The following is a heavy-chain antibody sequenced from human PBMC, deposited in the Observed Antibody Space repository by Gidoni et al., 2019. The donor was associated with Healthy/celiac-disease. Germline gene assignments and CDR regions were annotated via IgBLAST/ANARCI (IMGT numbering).Heavy chain of an antibody. CDR2: IYYSGST. J-gene: IGHJ4*02. CDR1: GGPISSGDYY. CDR3: AREEPDWHLEDY. V-gene: IGHV4-30-4*01. Sequence: QVQLQESGPGLVKPSQTLSLTCTVSGGPISSGDYYWSWIRQPPGKGMEWIGYIYYSGSTYYNPSLKSRVTISVDTSKNQFSLKLSSVTATDTAVYYCAREEPDWHLEDYWGQGTLVTVSS. D-gene: IGHD1-7*01.